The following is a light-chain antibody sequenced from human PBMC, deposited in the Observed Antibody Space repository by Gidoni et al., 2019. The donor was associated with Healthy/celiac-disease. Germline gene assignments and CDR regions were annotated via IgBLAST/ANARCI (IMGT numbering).Light chain of an antibody. CDR2: GAS. V-gene: IGKV3-20*01. CDR3: QQYGSSPFT. J-gene: IGKJ3*01. CDR1: QRVSSSY. Sequence: EIALTQSPGTLSLSPGERATLSCRASQRVSSSYLAWYQQKPGQAPRLLIYGASSRATGIPDRCSGSGSGTDFTLTISRLEPEDFAVYYCQQYGSSPFTFGPGTTVDIK.